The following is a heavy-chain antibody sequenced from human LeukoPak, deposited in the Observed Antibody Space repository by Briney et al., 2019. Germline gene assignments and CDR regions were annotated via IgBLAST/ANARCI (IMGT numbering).Heavy chain of an antibody. J-gene: IGHJ6*02. Sequence: ASVKVSCKASGYTFTSYGISWVRQAPGPGLEWMGWISAYNGNTNYAQKLQGRVTMTTDTSTSTAYMELRSLRSDDTAVYYCARVVRMGGYCYGSYYYYGMDVWGQGTTVTVSS. CDR2: ISAYNGNT. V-gene: IGHV1-18*01. CDR3: ARVVRMGGYCYGSYYYYGMDV. CDR1: GYTFTSYG. D-gene: IGHD5-18*01.